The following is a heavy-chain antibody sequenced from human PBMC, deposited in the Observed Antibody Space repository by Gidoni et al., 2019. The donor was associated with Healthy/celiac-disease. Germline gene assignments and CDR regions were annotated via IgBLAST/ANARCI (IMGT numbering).Heavy chain of an antibody. CDR2: INHSGST. D-gene: IGHD5-12*01. J-gene: IGHJ4*02. CDR3: ARGRGYSGQGKGGVLDY. CDR1: GGSFSGYY. Sequence: QVQLQQWGAGLLKPSETLSLTCAVYGGSFSGYYWSWIRQPPGKGLEWIGEINHSGSTNYNPSLKSRVTISVDTSKNQFSLKLSSVTAADTAVYYCARGRGYSGQGKGGVLDYWGQGTLVTVSS. V-gene: IGHV4-34*01.